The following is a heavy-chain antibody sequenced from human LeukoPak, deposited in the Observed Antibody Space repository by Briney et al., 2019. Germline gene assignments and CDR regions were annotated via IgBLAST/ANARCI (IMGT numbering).Heavy chain of an antibody. J-gene: IGHJ4*01. CDR3: VNLGSPVWYVDY. V-gene: IGHV3-64D*09. CDR1: GFTFSSYA. D-gene: IGHD3-16*01. Sequence: PGGSETLFCSASGFTFSSYAMHWVRQAPGKGLEYVSAISDKGWSTHSAETVQGRFTIPRDNSKNTLYLQMSSLRAEDTAVYYCVNLGSPVWYVDYWGAGNLCSVSS. CDR2: ISDKGWST.